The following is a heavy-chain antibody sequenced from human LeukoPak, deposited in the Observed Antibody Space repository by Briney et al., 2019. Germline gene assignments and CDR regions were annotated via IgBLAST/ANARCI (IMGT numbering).Heavy chain of an antibody. CDR3: ARDLTMVRGVLDY. V-gene: IGHV1-69*13. CDR2: IIPIFGTA. CDR1: GGTFSSYA. J-gene: IGHJ4*02. D-gene: IGHD3-10*01. Sequence: ASVKVSCKASGGTFSSYAISWVRQAPGQGLEWMGGIIPIFGTANYAQKFQGRVTITADESTSTAYMELSSLRSEDTAVYYCARDLTMVRGVLDYWGQGTLVTVSS.